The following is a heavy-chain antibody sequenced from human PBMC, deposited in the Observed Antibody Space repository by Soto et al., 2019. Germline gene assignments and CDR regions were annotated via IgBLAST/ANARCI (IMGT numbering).Heavy chain of an antibody. V-gene: IGHV4-31*03. CDR3: ARWRSNRNEFYFDY. D-gene: IGHD1-20*01. J-gene: IGHJ4*02. CDR2: IYYSGST. CDR1: GGSISSGGYY. Sequence: LSLTCTVSGGSISSGGYYWSWIRQHPGKGLEWIGYIYYSGSTYYNPSLKSRVSISVDTSKNQFSLKLISVTAADTAVYYCARWRSNRNEFYFDYWGQGTLVTVSS.